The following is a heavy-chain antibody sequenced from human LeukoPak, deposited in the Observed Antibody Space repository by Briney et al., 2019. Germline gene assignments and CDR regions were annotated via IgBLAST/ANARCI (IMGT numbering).Heavy chain of an antibody. D-gene: IGHD2/OR15-2a*01. J-gene: IGHJ6*03. Sequence: ASVKVSCKASGYILSSYNMHWVRQAPGQGLEWMGWINPNSGGTNYAQKFQGRVTMTRDTSISTAYMELSRLRSDDTAVYYCARGGLLFHYYYYMDVWGKGTTVTVSS. CDR3: ARGGLLFHYYYYMDV. CDR2: INPNSGGT. V-gene: IGHV1-2*02. CDR1: GYILSSYN.